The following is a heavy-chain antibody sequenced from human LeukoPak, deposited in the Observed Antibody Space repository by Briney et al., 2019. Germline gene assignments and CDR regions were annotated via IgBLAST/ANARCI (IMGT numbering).Heavy chain of an antibody. CDR3: ARQWLMVYALDY. J-gene: IGHJ4*02. CDR2: IYYSGST. D-gene: IGHD2-8*01. V-gene: IGHV4-39*01. CDR1: GGSISSSSYY. Sequence: PSETLSLTCTVSGGSISSSSYYWGWIRQPPGKGLEWIGSIYYSGSTYYNPSLKSRVTISVDTSKNQFSLMLSSVTAADTAVYYCARQWLMVYALDYWGQGTLVTVSS.